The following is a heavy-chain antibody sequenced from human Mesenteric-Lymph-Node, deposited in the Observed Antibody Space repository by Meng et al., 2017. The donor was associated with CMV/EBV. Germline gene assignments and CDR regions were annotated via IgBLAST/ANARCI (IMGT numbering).Heavy chain of an antibody. CDR2: IHYSGTT. J-gene: IGHJ5*02. V-gene: IGHV4-31*02. CDR3: AREGFSTVTTSCFDP. Sequence: GSISSGGYCWSWIRQHPGKGLEWVGYIHYSGTTYYKPYLKGRVTISVDTSKNQFSLKLSSVTAADTAVYYCAREGFSTVTTSCFDPWGQGTLVTVSS. CDR1: GSISSGGYC. D-gene: IGHD4-17*01.